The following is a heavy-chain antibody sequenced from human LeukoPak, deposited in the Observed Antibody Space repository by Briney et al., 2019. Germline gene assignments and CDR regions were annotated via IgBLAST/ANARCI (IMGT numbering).Heavy chain of an antibody. CDR2: IFYDGTIY. Sequence: GGSLRLSCTASGFTFDNFAMHWVRQAPGKGLEWVAVIFYDGTIYYYADSVKGRFTISRDDSKNTLYLQMRSLRPDDTAVYYCVRDLHWGGFDVWGQGTMVTVSS. CDR3: VRDLHWGGFDV. V-gene: IGHV3-30*04. D-gene: IGHD7-27*01. CDR1: GFTFDNFA. J-gene: IGHJ3*01.